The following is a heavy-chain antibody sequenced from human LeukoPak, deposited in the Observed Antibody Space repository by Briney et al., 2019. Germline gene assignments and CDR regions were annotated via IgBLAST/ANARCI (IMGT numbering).Heavy chain of an antibody. CDR3: AELGITMIGGV. D-gene: IGHD3-10*02. CDR2: ITSNTRYI. V-gene: IGHV3-21*01. CDR1: GFTFSSYT. Sequence: GGSLRLSCAASGFTFSSYTMNWVRQARGKGLEWVSSITSNTRYIFYADSVKGRFTISRDNAKKSLYLQMNSLRAEDTAVYYCAELGITMIGGVWGKGTTVTISS. J-gene: IGHJ6*04.